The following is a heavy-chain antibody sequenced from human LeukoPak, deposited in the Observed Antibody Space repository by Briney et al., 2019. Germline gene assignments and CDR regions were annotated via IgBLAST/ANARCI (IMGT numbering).Heavy chain of an antibody. V-gene: IGHV4-59*01. Sequence: SETLSLTCTVSGGSISSYYWSWIRQPPGKGLEWIGYIYYSGSTNYNPSLKSRVTISVDTSKNQFSLNLSSVTAADTAVYYCARVVADHLLPGLVDYWGQGTLVTVSS. J-gene: IGHJ4*02. CDR3: ARVVADHLLPGLVDY. CDR2: IYYSGST. CDR1: GGSISSYY. D-gene: IGHD6-25*01.